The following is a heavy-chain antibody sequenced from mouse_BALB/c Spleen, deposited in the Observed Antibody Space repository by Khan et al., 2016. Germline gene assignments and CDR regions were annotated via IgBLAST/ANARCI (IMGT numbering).Heavy chain of an antibody. CDR1: GYTLTTAG. CDR3: ARERDAMDY. J-gene: IGHJ4*01. V-gene: IGHV9-4*02. CDR2: INTHSGEP. Sequence: QIQLVQSGPELKKPGETVRISCKASGYTLTTAGMQWVQKMPGKGLKWIGWINTHSGEPTYAEDFKGRFAFSLETSANTAHLQIRHLKNEDTATYFCARERDAMDYWGQGTSVTVSS.